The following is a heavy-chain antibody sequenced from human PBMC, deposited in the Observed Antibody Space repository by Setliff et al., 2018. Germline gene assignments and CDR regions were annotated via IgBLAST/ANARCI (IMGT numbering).Heavy chain of an antibody. CDR3: AREVQGFDP. Sequence: SETLSLTCTVSGDSISSGNYYWNWIRQPAGKGLEWIGRIYTSGSTTYNPSLKSRVTISIDMSKNQLSLKLTSVTAADTAVYYCAREVQGFDPWGQGTLVTVSS. V-gene: IGHV4-61*02. J-gene: IGHJ5*02. CDR1: GDSISSGNYY. CDR2: IYTSGST.